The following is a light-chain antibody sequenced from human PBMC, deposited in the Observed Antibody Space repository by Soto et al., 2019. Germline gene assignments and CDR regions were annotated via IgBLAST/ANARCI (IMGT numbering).Light chain of an antibody. J-gene: IGKJ1*01. CDR3: QQRSDWPPWT. CDR1: QSISSY. V-gene: IGKV3-11*01. CDR2: DAS. Sequence: EIVLTQSPATLSLSPGEGATLSCRASQSISSYLAWYQQKPGQAPRLLIYDASSRATGIPARFSSSGSGTDFTLTISSLEPEDFAVYYCQQRSDWPPWTFGQGTKVEIK.